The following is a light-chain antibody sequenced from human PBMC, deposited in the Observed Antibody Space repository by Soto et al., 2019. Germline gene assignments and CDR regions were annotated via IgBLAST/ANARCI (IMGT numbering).Light chain of an antibody. J-gene: IGKJ1*01. CDR1: QSVLYSSDNKNY. Sequence: DIVMTQSPDSLAVSLGERATINCKSSQSVLYSSDNKNYLAWYQQKPRQPPKLLIYWASTRESGVPDRFSGSGSGTDFTLTITSLQSEDFGVYFCQQYKDWPTTFGQGTKVDIK. CDR2: WAS. V-gene: IGKV4-1*01. CDR3: QQYKDWPTT.